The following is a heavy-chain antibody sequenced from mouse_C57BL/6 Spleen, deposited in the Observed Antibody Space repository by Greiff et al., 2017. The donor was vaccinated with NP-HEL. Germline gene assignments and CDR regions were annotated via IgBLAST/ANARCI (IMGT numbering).Heavy chain of an antibody. CDR1: GYSITSGYD. CDR2: ISYSGST. V-gene: IGHV3-1*01. J-gene: IGHJ2*01. Sequence: EVKLQESGPGMVKPSQSLSLTCTVTGYSITSGYDWHWIRHFPGNKLEWMGYISYSGSTNYNPSLKSRISITHDTSKNHFFLKLNSVTTEDTATYYCAREGYGNYYFDYWGQGTTLTVSS. D-gene: IGHD2-1*01. CDR3: AREGYGNYYFDY.